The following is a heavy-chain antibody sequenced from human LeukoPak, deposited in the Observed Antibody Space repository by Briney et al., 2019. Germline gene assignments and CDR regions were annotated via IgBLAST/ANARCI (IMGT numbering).Heavy chain of an antibody. D-gene: IGHD3-10*01. J-gene: IGHJ4*02. Sequence: GGSLRLSCAASGFTFDDYGMSWVRQAPGKGLEWVSGINWNGGSTGYADSVKGRFTISRDNAKNSLYLQMNSLRAEDTALYYCARAGRYDKGRGDFDYWGQGTLVTASS. V-gene: IGHV3-20*04. CDR1: GFTFDDYG. CDR2: INWNGGST. CDR3: ARAGRYDKGRGDFDY.